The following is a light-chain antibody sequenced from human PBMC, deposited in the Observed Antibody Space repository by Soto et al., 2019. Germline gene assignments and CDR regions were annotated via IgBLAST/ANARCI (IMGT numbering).Light chain of an antibody. CDR2: DVS. CDR1: GSDVGGYDF. V-gene: IGLV2-11*01. Sequence: QSALTQPRSVSGSPGQSVTLSCSGSGSDVGGYDFVSWYQQHPGKAHKLIIYDVSKRPSGVPDRYSGSKSGNTASLTISGLQAEDEADYYCCSFAGTYTVVFGGGTKLTVL. J-gene: IGLJ2*01. CDR3: CSFAGTYTVV.